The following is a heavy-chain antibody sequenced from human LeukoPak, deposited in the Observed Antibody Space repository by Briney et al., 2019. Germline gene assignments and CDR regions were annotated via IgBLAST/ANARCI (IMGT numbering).Heavy chain of an antibody. V-gene: IGHV1-2*02. Sequence: ASVKVSCKASGYTFTGYYMHWVRQAPGQGLEWMGWINPNSGGTNYAQKFQGRVIMTRDTSISTAYMELSRLRSDDTAVYYCARTMAYYDFWSGYYTDYYYGMDVWGQGTTVTVSS. CDR3: ARTMAYYDFWSGYYTDYYYGMDV. J-gene: IGHJ6*02. CDR2: INPNSGGT. CDR1: GYTFTGYY. D-gene: IGHD3-3*01.